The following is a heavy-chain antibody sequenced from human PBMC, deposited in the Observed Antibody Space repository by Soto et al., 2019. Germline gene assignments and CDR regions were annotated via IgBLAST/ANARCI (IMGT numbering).Heavy chain of an antibody. Sequence: PSETLSLTCAVYGGSFSGYYWSWIRQPPGKGLEWIGEINHSGSTNYNPSLKSRVTISVDTSKNQFSLKLSSVTAADTAVYYCAREFRSPGYSTSMPNWFDPWGQGTLVTVPS. D-gene: IGHD3-22*01. CDR2: INHSGST. CDR1: GGSFSGYY. J-gene: IGHJ5*02. V-gene: IGHV4-34*01. CDR3: AREFRSPGYSTSMPNWFDP.